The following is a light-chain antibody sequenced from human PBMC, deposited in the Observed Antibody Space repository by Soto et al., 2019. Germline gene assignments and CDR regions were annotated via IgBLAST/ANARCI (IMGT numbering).Light chain of an antibody. CDR1: SSDVGSYNL. Sequence: QSALTQPASVSGSPGQSITISCTGTSSDVGSYNLVSWYQQLPGKAPKVIICEVNKRPSGVSYRFSGSKSGNTASLTISGLQTEDEADYYCCSYAGTVAYFFGTGTTVTVL. CDR2: EVN. J-gene: IGLJ1*01. CDR3: CSYAGTVAYF. V-gene: IGLV2-23*02.